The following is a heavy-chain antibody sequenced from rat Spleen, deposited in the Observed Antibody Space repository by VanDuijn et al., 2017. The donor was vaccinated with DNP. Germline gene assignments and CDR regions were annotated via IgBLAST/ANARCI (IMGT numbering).Heavy chain of an antibody. CDR3: ATSSYYGYDYGFAY. Sequence: EVQLVESGGGLVQPGRSLKLSCAASGFTFSDYNMAWVRQAPKKGLEWVATISYDGGRTYYRDSVKGRFTISRDDAKTTLYLQMDSLRSEDTATYYCATSSYYGYDYGFAYWGQGTLVTVSS. CDR1: GFTFSDYN. J-gene: IGHJ3*01. D-gene: IGHD1-7*01. V-gene: IGHV5-7*01. CDR2: ISYDGGRT.